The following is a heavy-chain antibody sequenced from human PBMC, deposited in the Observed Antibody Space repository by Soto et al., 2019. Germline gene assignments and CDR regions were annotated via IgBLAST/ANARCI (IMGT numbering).Heavy chain of an antibody. D-gene: IGHD2-15*01. CDR3: ARHNGDIVVVVAATHGAFDI. CDR1: GGYISSSSYY. J-gene: IGHJ3*02. CDR2: IYYSGST. Sequence: SETLSLTCTVSGGYISSSSYYWVWIRQPPGKGQEWIGSIYYSGSTYYNPSLKSRVTISVDTSKNQFPLKLSSVTAADTAVYYCARHNGDIVVVVAATHGAFDIWGQGTMVTVSS. V-gene: IGHV4-39*01.